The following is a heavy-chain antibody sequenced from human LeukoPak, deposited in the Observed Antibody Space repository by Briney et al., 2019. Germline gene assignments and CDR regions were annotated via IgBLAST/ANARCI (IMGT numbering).Heavy chain of an antibody. J-gene: IGHJ3*02. V-gene: IGHV1-69*16. D-gene: IGHD1-7*01. CDR2: IIPILRSA. CDR3: ARDRANIGTPLKAFDI. Sequence: SVKVSCKASVGTFNSHSVSWVRQAPGQGLEWMGAIIPILRSANYAQKFQGRGTITTDESTRTVYMELCSLRNEDTAVYFCARDRANIGTPLKAFDIWGQGTMVTVSS. CDR1: VGTFNSHS.